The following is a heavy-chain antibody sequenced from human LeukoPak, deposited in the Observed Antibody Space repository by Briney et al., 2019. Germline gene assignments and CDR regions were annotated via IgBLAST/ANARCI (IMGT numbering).Heavy chain of an antibody. J-gene: IGHJ4*02. Sequence: ASVKVSCKASGYTFTGYYMHWVRQAPGQGLEWMGWINPNSGGTNYAQKFQGRVTMTRDTSISTAYMELSRLRSDDTAVYYCARANPWIQLPFDYWGQGTLVTVSS. V-gene: IGHV1-2*02. CDR1: GYTFTGYY. CDR3: ARANPWIQLPFDY. D-gene: IGHD5-18*01. CDR2: INPNSGGT.